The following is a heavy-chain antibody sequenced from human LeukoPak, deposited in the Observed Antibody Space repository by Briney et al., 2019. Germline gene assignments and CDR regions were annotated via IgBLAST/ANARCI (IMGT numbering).Heavy chain of an antibody. D-gene: IGHD3-10*01. Sequence: GGSLRLSCAASGFIFTPYEMNWVCQAPGKGLEWVSYISSTGIIRYYADSVKGRFIISRDNAKNSLYLQMNSLRDEDAALYYCARPRPIGEVLDYWGQGTLVTVFS. J-gene: IGHJ4*01. CDR1: GFIFTPYE. CDR2: ISSTGIIR. V-gene: IGHV3-48*03. CDR3: ARPRPIGEVLDY.